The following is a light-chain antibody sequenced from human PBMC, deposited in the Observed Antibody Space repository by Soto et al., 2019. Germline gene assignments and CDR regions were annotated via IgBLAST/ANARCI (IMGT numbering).Light chain of an antibody. J-gene: IGKJ5*01. CDR3: QQHNQWPIT. CDR1: QSAGNF. CDR2: YIS. V-gene: IGKV3D-15*01. Sequence: EMGISQSPSTLSVSPGERATLSCRASQSAGNFLAWYQQKPGQAPRLLIYYISTRATGIPARFSGSGSGTEFTLTINSLQSEDSAVYYCQQHNQWPITFGQGTRLEIK.